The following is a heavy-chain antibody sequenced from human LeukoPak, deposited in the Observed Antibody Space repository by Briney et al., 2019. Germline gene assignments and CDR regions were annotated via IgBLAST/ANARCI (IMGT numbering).Heavy chain of an antibody. Sequence: ASVKVSCKASGYTFTSYDINWVRQATGQGLEWMGWMNPNSGSTGYAQKFQGRVTMTRNTSISTAYMELSSLRSEDTAVYYCARAGALGFWSGYYTWFDPWGQGTLVTVSS. CDR1: GYTFTSYD. V-gene: IGHV1-8*01. CDR3: ARAGALGFWSGYYTWFDP. J-gene: IGHJ5*02. CDR2: MNPNSGST. D-gene: IGHD3-3*01.